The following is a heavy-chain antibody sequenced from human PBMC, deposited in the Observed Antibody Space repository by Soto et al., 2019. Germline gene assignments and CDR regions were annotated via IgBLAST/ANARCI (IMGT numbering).Heavy chain of an antibody. CDR3: ASTVPYYYDSSGFYS. CDR2: IYYSGST. J-gene: IGHJ4*02. D-gene: IGHD3-22*01. CDR1: GGSISSGDYY. V-gene: IGHV4-30-4*01. Sequence: SETLSLTCTVSGGSISSGDYYWSWIRQPPGKGREWIGYIYYSGSTYYNRSLKSRVTISGDTSKNQFSLKRSSVTAADTAVYYCASTVPYYYDSSGFYSWGQGTLVTVSS.